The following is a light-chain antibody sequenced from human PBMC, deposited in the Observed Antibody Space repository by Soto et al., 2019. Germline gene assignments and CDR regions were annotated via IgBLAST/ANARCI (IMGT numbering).Light chain of an antibody. CDR3: CSNAGSHYYV. Sequence: QSALTQPPSASGSPGQSVTISCTGTSSDVGGYNYVSWYQQHPGKAPKLLIYEVTKRPSGDPDRFSGSKSGNTASLAVSGLQADDEAEYYCCSNAGSHYYVFGTGTKVTVL. J-gene: IGLJ1*01. CDR1: SSDVGGYNY. V-gene: IGLV2-8*01. CDR2: EVT.